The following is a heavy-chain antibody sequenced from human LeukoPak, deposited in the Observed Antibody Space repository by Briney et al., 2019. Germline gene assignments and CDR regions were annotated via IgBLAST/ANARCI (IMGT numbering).Heavy chain of an antibody. D-gene: IGHD6-6*01. J-gene: IGHJ4*02. CDR3: ASSSIAARPNYFDY. Sequence: SVKVSCKASGYTFTGYYIHWVRQAPGQGLEWMGWIDPNSGGTDYAQKFQGRVTMTRDTSITTAYMELSRLRSDDTAVYYCASSSIAARPNYFDYWGQGTLVTVSS. CDR2: IDPNSGGT. CDR1: GYTFTGYY. V-gene: IGHV1-2*02.